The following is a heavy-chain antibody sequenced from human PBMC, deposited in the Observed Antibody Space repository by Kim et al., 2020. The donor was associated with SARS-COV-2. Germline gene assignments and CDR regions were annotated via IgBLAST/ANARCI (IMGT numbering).Heavy chain of an antibody. J-gene: IGHJ4*02. CDR1: GGSISSGGYY. CDR3: AREADMTGYSSGWYFDY. CDR2: IYYSGST. Sequence: SETLSLTCTVSGGSISSGGYYWSWIRQHPGKGLEWIGYIYYSGSTYYNPSLKSRVTISVDTSKNQFSLKLSSVTAADTAVYYCAREADMTGYSSGWYFDYWGQGTLVTVSS. D-gene: IGHD6-19*01. V-gene: IGHV4-31*03.